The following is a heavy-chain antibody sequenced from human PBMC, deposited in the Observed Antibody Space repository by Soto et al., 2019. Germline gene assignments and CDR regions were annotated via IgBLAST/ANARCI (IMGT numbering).Heavy chain of an antibody. J-gene: IGHJ4*02. D-gene: IGHD3-9*01. CDR1: GFTFGDYA. CDR2: IRSKAYGGTT. V-gene: IGHV3-49*03. CDR3: TRDYDILTGYYISFDY. Sequence: EVQLVESGGGLVQPGRSLRLSCTASGFTFGDYAMSWFRQAPGKGLEWVGFIRSKAYGGTTEYAASVKGRFTISRDDSKSIAYLQMNSLKTEDTAVYYCTRDYDILTGYYISFDYWGQGTLVTVSS.